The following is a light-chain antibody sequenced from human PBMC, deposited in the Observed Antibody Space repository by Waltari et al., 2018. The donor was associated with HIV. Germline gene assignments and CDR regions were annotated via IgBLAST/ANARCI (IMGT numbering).Light chain of an antibody. Sequence: QSVLTQPPSASGTPGQRVTISCSRSSSNIGSTNVNWYQPPPGTDPKLLIYSNNQRHSGVPDRFSVSKSVTSASLAISGLQSEDEADYYCAVRGDSLNGPVFGGGTKLTVL. CDR2: SNN. CDR3: AVRGDSLNGPV. CDR1: SSNIGSTN. J-gene: IGLJ2*01. V-gene: IGLV1-44*01.